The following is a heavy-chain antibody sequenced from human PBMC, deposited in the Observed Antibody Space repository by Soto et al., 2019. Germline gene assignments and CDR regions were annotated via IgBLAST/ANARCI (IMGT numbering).Heavy chain of an antibody. CDR1: GGSVSSGSYY. V-gene: IGHV4-61*01. CDR3: ARDPRFRYSSGWYHFDY. CDR2: IYYSGST. Sequence: PSETLSLTCTVSGGSVSSGSYYWSWIRQPPGKGLEWIGYIYYSGSTNYNPSLKSRVTISVDTSKNQFSLKLSSVTAADTAVYYCARDPRFRYSSGWYHFDYWGQGTLVTV. D-gene: IGHD6-19*01. J-gene: IGHJ4*02.